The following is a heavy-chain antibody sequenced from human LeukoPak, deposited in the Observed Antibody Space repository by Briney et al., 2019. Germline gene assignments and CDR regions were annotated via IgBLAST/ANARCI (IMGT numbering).Heavy chain of an antibody. J-gene: IGHJ5*01. D-gene: IGHD2-21*02. CDR1: GYTFTSYG. CDR2: ISAYNGNT. Sequence: ASVKVSCKASGYTFTSYGISWVRQAPGQGLEWMGWISAYNGNTNYAQKLQGRVTMTTDTSTSTAYMELRSLRSDDTAVYYCASWYGAYCGGDCYPDSWGQGTLVTVSS. CDR3: ASWYGAYCGGDCYPDS. V-gene: IGHV1-18*01.